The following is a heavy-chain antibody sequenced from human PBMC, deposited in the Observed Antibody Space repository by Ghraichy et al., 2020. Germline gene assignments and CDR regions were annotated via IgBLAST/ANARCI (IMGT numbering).Heavy chain of an antibody. V-gene: IGHV3-11*04. Sequence: GGSLRLSCAASVFTFSDYYMSWIRQAPGKGLEWVSYISSGSNTINYADSVKGRFTIFRDNAKNSLYLQMNSLRVEDTAVYYCARYSGSYYYYDGMDVGGQGTTVTVSS. CDR3: ARYSGSYYYYDGMDV. CDR2: ISSGSNTI. D-gene: IGHD1-26*01. J-gene: IGHJ6*02. CDR1: VFTFSDYY.